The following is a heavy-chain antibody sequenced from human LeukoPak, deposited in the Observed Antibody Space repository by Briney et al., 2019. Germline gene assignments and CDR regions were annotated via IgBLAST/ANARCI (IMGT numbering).Heavy chain of an antibody. CDR1: GFTFSSYS. J-gene: IGHJ4*02. D-gene: IGHD3-16*02. Sequence: PGGSLRLSCAASGFTFSSYSTNWVRQAPGKGLEWVSSISSSSSYIYYADSVKGRFTISRDNAKDSLYLQMNSLRAEDTAVYYCASYTFGGVIVSDYWGQGTLVTVSS. V-gene: IGHV3-21*01. CDR3: ASYTFGGVIVSDY. CDR2: ISSSSSYI.